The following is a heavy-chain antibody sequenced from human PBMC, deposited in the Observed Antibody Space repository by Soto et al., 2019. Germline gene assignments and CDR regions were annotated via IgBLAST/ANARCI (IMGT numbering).Heavy chain of an antibody. V-gene: IGHV3-23*01. CDR1: GFTFSSYS. CDR2: ISSSSSST. CDR3: AKGNKAVAAPFDY. J-gene: IGHJ4*02. D-gene: IGHD6-19*01. Sequence: GGSLRLSCAASGFTFSSYSMNWVRQAPGKGLERVSAISSSSSSTYYADSVKGRFTISRDNSKNTLYLQMNSLRAEDTAVYYCAKGNKAVAAPFDYWGQGTLVTVSS.